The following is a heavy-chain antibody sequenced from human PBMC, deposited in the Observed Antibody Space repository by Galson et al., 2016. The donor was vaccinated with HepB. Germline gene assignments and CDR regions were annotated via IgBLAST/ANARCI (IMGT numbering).Heavy chain of an antibody. J-gene: IGHJ4*02. V-gene: IGHV6-1*01. CDR3: ARSYLLGRGFGW. D-gene: IGHD7-27*01. Sequence: CAISGDSVSSNSAGWNWIRQSPSRGLEWLGRTFYRSNWQNDYAESVKSRITINPDTSRNQFSLQLNSVAPEDTAVYYCARSYLLGRGFGWWGQGTLVTVSS. CDR1: GDSVSSNSAG. CDR2: TFYRSNWQN.